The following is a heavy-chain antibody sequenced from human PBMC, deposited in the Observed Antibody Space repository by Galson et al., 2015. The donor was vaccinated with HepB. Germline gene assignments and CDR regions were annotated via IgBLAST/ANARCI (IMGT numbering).Heavy chain of an antibody. J-gene: IGHJ4*02. D-gene: IGHD3-22*01. CDR1: GYTFTSYG. CDR3: ARDRPPGPHYYDSSGYYFDY. Sequence: SVKVSCKASGYTFTSYGISWVRQAPGQGLEWMGWISAYNGNTNYAQKLQGRVTMTTDTSTSTAYMELRSLRSDDTAVYYCARDRPPGPHYYDSSGYYFDYWGQGTLVTVSS. CDR2: ISAYNGNT. V-gene: IGHV1-18*04.